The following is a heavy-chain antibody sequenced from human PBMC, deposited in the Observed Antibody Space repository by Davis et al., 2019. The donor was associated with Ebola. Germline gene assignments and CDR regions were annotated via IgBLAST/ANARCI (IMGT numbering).Heavy chain of an antibody. D-gene: IGHD5-18*01. CDR1: GFTFSHYG. Sequence: GGSLRLSCAASGFTFSHYGMHWVRQAPGTGLEWVSVISYDGSDKYYADSVKGRFTISRDNSKNTLYLQMNSLRAEDTAVYYCAKLQRGYWGQGTLVTVSS. CDR2: ISYDGSDK. CDR3: AKLQRGY. J-gene: IGHJ4*02. V-gene: IGHV3-30*18.